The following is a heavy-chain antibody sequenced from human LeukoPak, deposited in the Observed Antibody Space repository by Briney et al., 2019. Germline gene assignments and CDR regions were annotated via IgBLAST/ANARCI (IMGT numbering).Heavy chain of an antibody. V-gene: IGHV3-21*01. D-gene: IGHD3-10*01. Sequence: PGGSLRLSCAASGFTVSSNYMSWVRQAPGKGLEWGSFINSGSSYIYYAESVKGRFTISRDNAKNSLYLQMNSLRAEDTAVYYCARAWFYYGSGLDYWGQGTLVTVSS. CDR2: INSGSSYI. J-gene: IGHJ4*02. CDR3: ARAWFYYGSGLDY. CDR1: GFTVSSNY.